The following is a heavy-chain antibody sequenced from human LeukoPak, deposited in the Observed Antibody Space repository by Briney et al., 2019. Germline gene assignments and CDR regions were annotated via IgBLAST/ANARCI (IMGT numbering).Heavy chain of an antibody. CDR3: ARDLGPSSGSYYNLDY. J-gene: IGHJ4*02. Sequence: GASVKVSCKASGGTFSSYAISWVRQAPGQGLEWMGGIIPIFGTANYAQKFQGRVTITADESTSTAYMELSSLRSEDTAVYYCARDLGPSSGSYYNLDYWGQGTLVTVSS. CDR2: IIPIFGTA. D-gene: IGHD3-10*01. CDR1: GGTFSSYA. V-gene: IGHV1-69*13.